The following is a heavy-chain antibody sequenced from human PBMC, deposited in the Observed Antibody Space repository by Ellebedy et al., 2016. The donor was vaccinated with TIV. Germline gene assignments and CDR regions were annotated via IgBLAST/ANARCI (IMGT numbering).Heavy chain of an antibody. J-gene: IGHJ4*02. D-gene: IGHD5-24*01. CDR2: ITYAGNNK. V-gene: IGHV3-30*18. Sequence: GESLKISCAASGFTFSTYGMHWVRQAPGKGLEWVAVITYAGNNKYYADSVKGRFTVSRDNSKNTLYLEMNSLRAEDTAVYYCAKDAWEKARITWEHDYWGQGILVTVSS. CDR3: AKDAWEKARITWEHDY. CDR1: GFTFSTYG.